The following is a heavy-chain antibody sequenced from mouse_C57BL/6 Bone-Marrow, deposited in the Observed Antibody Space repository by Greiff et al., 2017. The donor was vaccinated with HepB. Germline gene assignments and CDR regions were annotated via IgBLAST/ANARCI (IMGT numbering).Heavy chain of an antibody. D-gene: IGHD3-2*02. CDR1: GYTFTDYE. V-gene: IGHV1-15*01. J-gene: IGHJ3*01. Sequence: VKLVESGAELVRPGASVTLSCKASGYTFTDYEMHWVKQTPVHGLEWIGAIDPETGGTAYNQKFKGKAILTADKSSSTGYMELRSLTSEDSAVYYCTNSSGPFAYWGQGTLVTVSA. CDR3: TNSSGPFAY. CDR2: IDPETGGT.